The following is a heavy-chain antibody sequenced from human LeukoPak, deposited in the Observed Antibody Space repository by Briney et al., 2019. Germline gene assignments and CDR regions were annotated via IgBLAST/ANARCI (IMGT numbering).Heavy chain of an antibody. D-gene: IGHD3-22*01. J-gene: IGHJ4*02. CDR2: IYHSGST. CDR1: GGSFSGYY. CDR3: ARGAPGGSSRYYYASPPPTLNY. Sequence: SETLSLTXAVYGGSFSGYYWSWIRQPPGKGLEWIGEIYHSGSTNYNPSLKSRVTILVDTSKNQFSLKLSSVTAADTAVYYCARGAPGGSSRYYYASPPPTLNYWGQGTLVTVSS. V-gene: IGHV4-34*01.